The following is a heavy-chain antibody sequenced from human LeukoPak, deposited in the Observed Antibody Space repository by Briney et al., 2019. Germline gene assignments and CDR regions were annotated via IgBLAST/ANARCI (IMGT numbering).Heavy chain of an antibody. V-gene: IGHV3-30*18. CDR3: AKVAYCTSTSCHFSGYAQRPLDS. CDR2: ISNDGSTK. J-gene: IGHJ4*02. Sequence: PGRSLRLSCAASGFTFNMYGMHWVRQAPGKGLEWVAGISNDGSTKDYADSVKGRFTISRDSSKKSMFLQMNSLRAEDTAVYYCAKVAYCTSTSCHFSGYAQRPLDSWGQGTLVTVSS. D-gene: IGHD2-2*01. CDR1: GFTFNMYG.